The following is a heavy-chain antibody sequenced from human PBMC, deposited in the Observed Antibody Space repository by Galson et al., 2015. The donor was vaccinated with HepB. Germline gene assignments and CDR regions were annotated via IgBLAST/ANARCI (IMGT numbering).Heavy chain of an antibody. CDR1: GGTFSSYT. J-gene: IGHJ2*01. CDR3: ARAPGYSHDYWYFDL. CDR2: IIPILGIA. D-gene: IGHD5-18*01. V-gene: IGHV1-69*02. Sequence: SVKVSCKASGGTFSSYTISWVRQAPGQGLEWMGRIIPILGIANYAQKFQGRVTITADKSASTAYMELSNLRSEDTAVYYCARAPGYSHDYWYFDLWGRGTLVTVSS.